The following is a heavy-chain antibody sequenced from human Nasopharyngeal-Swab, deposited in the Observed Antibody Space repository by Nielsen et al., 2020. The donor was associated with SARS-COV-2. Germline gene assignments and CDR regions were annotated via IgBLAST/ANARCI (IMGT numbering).Heavy chain of an antibody. V-gene: IGHV3-74*01. CDR2: SNSDGSST. Sequence: GGSLRLSCAASGFIVSSNYMSWVRQAPGKGLEWVSRSNSDGSSTSYADSVKGRFTISRDNAKNTLYLQMNSLRAEDTAVYYCARVPYSGSRGVGYWGQGTLVTVSS. J-gene: IGHJ4*02. CDR3: ARVPYSGSRGVGY. D-gene: IGHD1-26*01. CDR1: GFIVSSNY.